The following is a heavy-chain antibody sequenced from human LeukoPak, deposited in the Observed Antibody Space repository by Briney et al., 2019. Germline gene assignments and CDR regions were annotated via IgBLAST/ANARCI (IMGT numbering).Heavy chain of an antibody. Sequence: PSETLSLTCTVSGGSISSYYWSWIRQPPGKGLEWIGYIYYSGSTNYNPSLKSRVTISVDTSKNQFSLKLSSVTAADTAVYYCASVGLLSGPKDHFDYWGQGTLVTVSS. D-gene: IGHD3-3*01. J-gene: IGHJ4*02. CDR3: ASVGLLSGPKDHFDY. CDR2: IYYSGST. V-gene: IGHV4-59*01. CDR1: GGSISSYY.